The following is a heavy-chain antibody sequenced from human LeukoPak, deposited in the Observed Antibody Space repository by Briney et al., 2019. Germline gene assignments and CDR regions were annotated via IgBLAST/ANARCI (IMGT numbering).Heavy chain of an antibody. J-gene: IGHJ6*02. CDR1: GGSISSWY. CDR3: ARAQGITIFGEDYYSVMDV. Sequence: ETLSLTCSVSGGSISSWYWSWIQQPPAKGLDGVGWMYYSGWTNYTPSLKSRATISVDTSNNQFSLTMSSAPAADPVVYSCARAQGITIFGEDYYSVMDVWGQGTTVTVSS. D-gene: IGHD3-3*01. V-gene: IGHV4-59*01. CDR2: MYYSGWT.